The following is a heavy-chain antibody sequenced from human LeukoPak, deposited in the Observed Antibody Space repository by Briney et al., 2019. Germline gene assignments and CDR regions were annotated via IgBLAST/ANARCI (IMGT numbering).Heavy chain of an antibody. Sequence: SETLSLTCTVSGGSISSYYWSWIRQPPGKGLEWIGYIYNSGSTNYNPSLKSRVTISVDTSKNQFSLKLSSVTAADTAVYYRARYTAMVAFHAHGFDIWGQGTMVTVSS. D-gene: IGHD5-18*01. V-gene: IGHV4-59*01. CDR1: GGSISSYY. J-gene: IGHJ3*02. CDR2: IYNSGST. CDR3: ARYTAMVAFHAHGFDI.